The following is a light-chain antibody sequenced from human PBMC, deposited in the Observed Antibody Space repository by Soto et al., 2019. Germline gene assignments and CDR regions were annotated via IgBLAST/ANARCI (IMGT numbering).Light chain of an antibody. CDR3: QQDYSFPLS. CDR1: QSVLDSPDNKNY. V-gene: IGKV4-1*01. J-gene: IGKJ4*01. CDR2: WAS. Sequence: IVMTQSPASLAVSPGERTTINCRSSQSVLDSPDNKNYLAWYQRKPGQPPKLLIYWASTRESGVPDRFSGSGSVTDFTLTISGLHAEDVAVYYCQQDYSFPLSFGGANKVEIK.